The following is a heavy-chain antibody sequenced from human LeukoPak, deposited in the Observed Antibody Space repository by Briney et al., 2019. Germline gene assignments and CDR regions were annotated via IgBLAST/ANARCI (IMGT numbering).Heavy chain of an antibody. CDR1: GYTFTGYY. J-gene: IGHJ4*02. CDR3: ARSITATGH. D-gene: IGHD1-1*01. V-gene: IGHV1-2*02. Sequence: ASLKVSCKASGYTFTGYYIHWVRQAPGQGLEWMGYINPDSGCTNYAQKFQGRVTMTRDTSISTAYMELSGLTSDDTAVYYCARSITATGHWGQGTLVTVSS. CDR2: INPDSGCT.